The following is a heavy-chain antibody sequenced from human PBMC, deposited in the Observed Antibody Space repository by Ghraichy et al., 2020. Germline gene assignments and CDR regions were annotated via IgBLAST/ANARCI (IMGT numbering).Heavy chain of an antibody. CDR2: IYYIGTT. CDR1: GALIDGYY. D-gene: IGHD1-1*01. Sequence: SETLSLTCTVSGALIDGYYWSWVRQTPGEGLQWIGYIYYIGTTNYNPSLERRVSISIDTSRRHLSLRLNSVTAADTAVYYCARTGQRSLDVWGPGTTVTVSS. J-gene: IGHJ6*02. CDR3: ARTGQRSLDV. V-gene: IGHV4-59*01.